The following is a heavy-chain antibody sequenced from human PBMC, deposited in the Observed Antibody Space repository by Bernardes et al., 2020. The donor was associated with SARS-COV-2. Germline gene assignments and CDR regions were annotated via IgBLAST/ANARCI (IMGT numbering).Heavy chain of an antibody. Sequence: SETLSLTCAVYGGSFSGYYWSWIRQPPGKGLEWIGEINHSGSTNYNPSLKSRVTISVDTSKNQFSLKLSSVTAADTAVYYCARDSLYSYGFDYWGQGTLV. CDR3: ARDSLYSYGFDY. CDR2: INHSGST. V-gene: IGHV4-34*01. D-gene: IGHD5-18*01. J-gene: IGHJ4*02. CDR1: GGSFSGYY.